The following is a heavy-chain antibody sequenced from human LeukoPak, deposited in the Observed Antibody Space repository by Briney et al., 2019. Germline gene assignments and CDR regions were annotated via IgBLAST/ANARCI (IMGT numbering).Heavy chain of an antibody. CDR3: AKLSFGDSYFDQ. J-gene: IGHJ4*02. V-gene: IGHV4-59*08. Sequence: SETLSLTCTVSGPTSSNHYWSWIRQPPGQGLEWLGYISRSGHTNYNPALKSRVSMSVATSKNHSSLNLTSVTATDTAIYYCAKLSFGDSYFDQWGQGTLVTVSS. CDR2: ISRSGHT. CDR1: GPTSSNHY. D-gene: IGHD3-10*01.